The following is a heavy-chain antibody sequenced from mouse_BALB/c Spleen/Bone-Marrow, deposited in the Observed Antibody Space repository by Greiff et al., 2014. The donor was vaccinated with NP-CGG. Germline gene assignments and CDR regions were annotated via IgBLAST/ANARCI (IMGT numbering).Heavy chain of an antibody. J-gene: IGHJ1*01. Sequence: VNLVESXVELVKPGASVKLSCKASGNTFTGYDINWVGQRPEQGLEWIGWIFPGDSTTKYNEKFKGKATLTTDKSSSTVHMQLSRLTSEDSAVYFCVRSRLRDWYFDVWGAGTTVTISS. CDR1: GNTFTGYD. CDR2: IFPGDSTT. V-gene: IGHV1S56*01. D-gene: IGHD1-2*01. CDR3: VRSRLRDWYFDV.